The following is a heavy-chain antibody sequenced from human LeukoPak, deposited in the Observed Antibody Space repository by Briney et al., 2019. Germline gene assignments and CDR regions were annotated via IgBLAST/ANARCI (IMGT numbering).Heavy chain of an antibody. CDR2: IKEDGSVI. D-gene: IGHD3-10*01. CDR1: GFVFSNYW. Sequence: GGSLRLSCLGSGFVFSNYWMTWLRQAPGEGLEGVANIKEDGSVIYYADSVKGRFTISRDNAKNSVYLQMNSLRVEDTALYYCATGRWFGEFAGSAFEDWGQGTLVAVSS. CDR3: ATGRWFGEFAGSAFED. J-gene: IGHJ4*02. V-gene: IGHV3-7*01.